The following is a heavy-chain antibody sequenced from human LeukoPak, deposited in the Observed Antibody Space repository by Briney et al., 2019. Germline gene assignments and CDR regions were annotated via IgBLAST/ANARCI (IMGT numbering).Heavy chain of an antibody. V-gene: IGHV4-39*01. CDR1: GGSISSSIHY. Sequence: SETLSLTCTVSGGSISSSIHYWGWLRKPPGKGLDWIGSIYYSGSTYCNPSLKSRVTISVDTSKNQFSLNLSSVTAADTAVYYCARRPAGDPVDYWGQGTLVTVSS. D-gene: IGHD4-17*01. CDR2: IYYSGST. CDR3: ARRPAGDPVDY. J-gene: IGHJ4*02.